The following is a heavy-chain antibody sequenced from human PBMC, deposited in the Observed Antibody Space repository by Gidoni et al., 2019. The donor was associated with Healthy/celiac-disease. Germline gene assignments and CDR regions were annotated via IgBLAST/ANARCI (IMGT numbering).Heavy chain of an antibody. CDR2: IYYSGST. CDR3: ASRHSSSWWALDY. V-gene: IGHV4-59*01. CDR1: GGSISSYY. J-gene: IGHJ4*02. Sequence: QVQLQESGPGLVKPSETLSLTCTVSGGSISSYYWSWIRQPPGKGLEWIGYIYYSGSTNYNPSLKSRVTISVDTSKNQFSLKLSSVTAADTAVYYCASRHSSSWWALDYWGQGTLVTVSS. D-gene: IGHD6-13*01.